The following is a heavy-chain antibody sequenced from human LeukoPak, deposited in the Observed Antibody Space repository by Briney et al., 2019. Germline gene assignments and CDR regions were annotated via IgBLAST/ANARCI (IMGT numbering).Heavy chain of an antibody. Sequence: GSLRLSCAASGFTFSSYWMSWVRQAPGKGLEWIGFIYYSGSTNYNPSLKSRVTISVDTSENQFSLKLSSVTAADTAVYYCARGYDFWSGYYFDYWGQGTLVTVSS. D-gene: IGHD3-3*01. CDR1: GFTFSSYW. V-gene: IGHV4-59*01. CDR2: IYYSGST. CDR3: ARGYDFWSGYYFDY. J-gene: IGHJ4*02.